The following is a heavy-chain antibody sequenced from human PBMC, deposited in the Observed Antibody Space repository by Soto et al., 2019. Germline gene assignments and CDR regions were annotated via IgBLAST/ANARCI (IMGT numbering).Heavy chain of an antibody. CDR3: ARGKWGSGWTLGHYYYGLDV. D-gene: IGHD6-19*01. Sequence: ASVKVSCKASGYTFTSYAIHWVRQAPGQRLEWMGWINAGNGHTKYSQKFQGRVTITRDSSASTAYMELSSLRSEDTAVYYCARGKWGSGWTLGHYYYGLDVWGQGTTVTFSS. CDR2: INAGNGHT. CDR1: GYTFTSYA. V-gene: IGHV1-3*01. J-gene: IGHJ6*02.